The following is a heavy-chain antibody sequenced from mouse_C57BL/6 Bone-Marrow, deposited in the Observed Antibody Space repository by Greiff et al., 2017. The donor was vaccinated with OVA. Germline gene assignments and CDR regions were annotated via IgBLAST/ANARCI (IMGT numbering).Heavy chain of an antibody. J-gene: IGHJ3*01. CDR2: ISDGGSYT. D-gene: IGHD3-3*01. V-gene: IGHV5-4*01. Sequence: EVQVVESGGGLVKPGGCLKLSCAASGFTFSSYAMSWVRQTPEKRLEWVATISDGGSYTYYPDNVKGRFTISRDNAKNNLYLQMSHLKSEDTAMYYCARDRGFAYWGQGTLVTVSA. CDR3: ARDRGFAY. CDR1: GFTFSSYA.